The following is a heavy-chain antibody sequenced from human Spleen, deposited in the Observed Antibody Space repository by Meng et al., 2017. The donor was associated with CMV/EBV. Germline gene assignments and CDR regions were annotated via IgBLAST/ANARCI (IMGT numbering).Heavy chain of an antibody. D-gene: IGHD2-2*01. Sequence: GESLKISCVASGFTFSNFAMHWVRQAPGKGLEWVSSISSSSSYIYYADSVKGRFTISRDNAKNSLYLQMNSLRAEDTAVYYCARDYPPEYQLPRAFDIWGQGTMVTVSS. J-gene: IGHJ3*02. CDR3: ARDYPPEYQLPRAFDI. CDR2: ISSSSSYI. V-gene: IGHV3-21*01. CDR1: GFTFSNFA.